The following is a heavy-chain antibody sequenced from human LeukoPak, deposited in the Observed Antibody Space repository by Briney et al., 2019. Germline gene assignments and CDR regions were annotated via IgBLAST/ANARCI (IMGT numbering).Heavy chain of an antibody. CDR1: GGSFSGYN. D-gene: IGHD6-13*01. CDR3: ARHSYSSSWYAFDI. Sequence: SETLSLTCAVYGGSFSGYNWSWTRQPPGKGLEWIGEINHSGSTNYNPSLKSRVTISVDTSKNQFSLKLSSVTAADTAVYYCARHSYSSSWYAFDIWGQGTMVTVSS. CDR2: INHSGST. J-gene: IGHJ3*02. V-gene: IGHV4-34*01.